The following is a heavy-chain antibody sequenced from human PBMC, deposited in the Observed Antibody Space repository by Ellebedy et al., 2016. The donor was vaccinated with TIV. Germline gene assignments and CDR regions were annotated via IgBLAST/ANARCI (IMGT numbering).Heavy chain of an antibody. V-gene: IGHV3-11*01. CDR3: ASQDSTIQLFDY. J-gene: IGHJ4*02. CDR2: ISSSGSTI. CDR1: GFTFSDYY. D-gene: IGHD5-18*01. Sequence: GESLKISXAASGFTFSDYYMSWIRQAPGKGLEWVSYISSSGSTIYYADSVKGRFTISRDNAKNSLYLQMNSLRAEDTAVYYCASQDSTIQLFDYWGQGTLVTVSS.